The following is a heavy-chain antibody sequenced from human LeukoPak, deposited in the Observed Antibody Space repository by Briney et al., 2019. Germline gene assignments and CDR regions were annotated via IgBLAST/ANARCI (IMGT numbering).Heavy chain of an antibody. D-gene: IGHD1-14*01. J-gene: IGHJ5*02. CDR3: TRTPPDAGCFDP. Sequence: GGSLRLSCSASGFTFGDYALTWFRQAPGKGLVWVGIIRSKAYSGAADYAASVKGRFIISRDDSKSIAYLQMNSLQIDDTAVYYCTRTPPDAGCFDPWGQGTLVTVSS. CDR2: IRSKAYSGAA. V-gene: IGHV3-49*03. CDR1: GFTFGDYA.